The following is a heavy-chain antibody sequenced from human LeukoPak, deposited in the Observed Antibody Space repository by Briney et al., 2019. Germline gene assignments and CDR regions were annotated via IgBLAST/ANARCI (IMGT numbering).Heavy chain of an antibody. J-gene: IGHJ3*02. CDR3: ARDLRDAFDI. Sequence: SETLSLTCTVSGGSVSSGSYYWSWIRQPPGKGLEWIGYIYYSGSTNYNPSLKSRVTISVDTSKNQFSLKLSSVTAADTAVYYCARDLRDAFDIWGQGTMVTVSS. D-gene: IGHD3-10*01. V-gene: IGHV4-61*01. CDR1: GGSVSSGSYY. CDR2: IYYSGST.